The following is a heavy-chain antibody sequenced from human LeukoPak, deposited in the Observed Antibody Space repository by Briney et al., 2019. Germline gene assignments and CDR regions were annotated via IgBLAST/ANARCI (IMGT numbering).Heavy chain of an antibody. J-gene: IGHJ5*02. Sequence: ASVKVSCKASGYTFTSYYMHWVRQAPGQGLEWMGIINPSGGSTSYAQKFQGRVTMTRDTSTSTVYMELSSLRSDDTAVYYCARDRTIAVAGTHWFDPWGQGTLVTVSS. CDR3: ARDRTIAVAGTHWFDP. D-gene: IGHD6-19*01. CDR1: GYTFTSYY. V-gene: IGHV1-46*01. CDR2: INPSGGST.